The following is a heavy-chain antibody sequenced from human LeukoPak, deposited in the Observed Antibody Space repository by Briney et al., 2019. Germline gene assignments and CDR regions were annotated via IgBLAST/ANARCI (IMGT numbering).Heavy chain of an antibody. J-gene: IGHJ3*02. V-gene: IGHV4-39*01. CDR2: IHYSGST. CDR3: ARLDKALIHTFDI. Sequence: SETLSLTCAVSGGSISSSIYYWGWIRQPPGKGLEWIGTIHYSGSTYYNPSLKSRLTISVDTSTDQFSLKLNSVTAADTAVYYCARLDKALIHTFDIWGQGTMVTVSS. D-gene: IGHD2-2*03. CDR1: GGSISSSIYY.